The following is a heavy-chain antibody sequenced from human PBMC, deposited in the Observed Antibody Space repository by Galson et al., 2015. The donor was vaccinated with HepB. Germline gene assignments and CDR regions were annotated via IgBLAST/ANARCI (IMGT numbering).Heavy chain of an antibody. V-gene: IGHV3-7*01. CDR1: RFTFSSYR. D-gene: IGHD2-2*01. CDR3: AREAFSTRTLYYFDS. CDR2: IKQDGSEK. Sequence: SLRLSCAASRFTFSSYRMSWVRQAPGKGLEWVANIKQDGSEKDFVDSVKGRFTISRDNAKNSLYLEMNSLRAEDTAVYYCAREAFSTRTLYYFDSWGQGTLVTVSS. J-gene: IGHJ4*02.